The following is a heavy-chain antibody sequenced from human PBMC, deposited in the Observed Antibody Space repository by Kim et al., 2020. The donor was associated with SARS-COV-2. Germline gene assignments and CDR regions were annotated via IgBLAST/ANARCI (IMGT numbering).Heavy chain of an antibody. Sequence: ASVKVSCKASGYTFTSYYMHWVRQAPGQGLEWMGIINPSGGSTSYAQKFQGRVTMTRDTSTSTVYMELSSLRSEDTAVYYCAREVTIFCICDYGMDVWGQGTTVTVSS. CDR3: AREVTIFCICDYGMDV. V-gene: IGHV1-46*01. J-gene: IGHJ6*02. D-gene: IGHD3-9*01. CDR1: GYTFTSYY. CDR2: INPSGGST.